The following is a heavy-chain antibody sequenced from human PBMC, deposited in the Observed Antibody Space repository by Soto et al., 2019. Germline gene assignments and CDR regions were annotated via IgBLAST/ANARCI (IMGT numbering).Heavy chain of an antibody. D-gene: IGHD5-18*01. J-gene: IGHJ5*02. Sequence: ASVKVSCKASGGTFSSYAISWVRQAPGQGLEWMGGIIPIFGTANYAQKFQGRVTITADESTSTAYMELSSLKSEDTAVYYCARDVYPHRYSYGPYNWFDPWGQGTLVTVSS. CDR2: IIPIFGTA. V-gene: IGHV1-69*13. CDR1: GGTFSSYA. CDR3: ARDVYPHRYSYGPYNWFDP.